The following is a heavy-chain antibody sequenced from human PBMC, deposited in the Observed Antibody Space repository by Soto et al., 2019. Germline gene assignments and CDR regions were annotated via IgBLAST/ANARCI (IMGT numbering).Heavy chain of an antibody. CDR2: INAGNGNT. CDR1: GYTFTSYA. V-gene: IGHV1-3*01. J-gene: IGHJ4*02. CDR3: ARSIVVVTAADY. D-gene: IGHD2-21*02. Sequence: QVQLVQSGAEVKKPGASVKVSCKASGYTFTSYAMHWVRQATGQRLEWMGWINAGNGNTKYSQKFQGRVTITRETAASTDYMELSSLRSEVTALYYCARSIVVVTAADYWGQGTLVTVSS.